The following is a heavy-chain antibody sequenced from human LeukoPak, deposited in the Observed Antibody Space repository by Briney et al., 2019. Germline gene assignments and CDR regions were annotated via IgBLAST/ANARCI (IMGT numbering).Heavy chain of an antibody. CDR3: ARGRTMDGYNYDFDY. V-gene: IGHV4-30-2*01. D-gene: IGHD5-12*01. J-gene: IGHJ4*02. CDR2: IYHSGST. CDR1: GGSISRGGYS. Sequence: SQTLSLTCAVSGGSISRGGYSWSWIRQPPGKGLEWIGYIYHSGSTYYNPSLKSRVTISVDRSKNQFSLKLSSVTAADTAVYYCARGRTMDGYNYDFDYWGQGTLVTVSS.